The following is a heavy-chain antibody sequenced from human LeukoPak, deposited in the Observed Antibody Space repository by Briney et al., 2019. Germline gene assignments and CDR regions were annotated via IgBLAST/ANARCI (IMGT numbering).Heavy chain of an antibody. CDR1: GFTFSSYG. D-gene: IGHD2/OR15-2a*01. J-gene: IGHJ4*02. CDR3: ARAGYSNRWDGVDY. CDR2: IRYDGSNK. Sequence: TGGSLRLSCAASGFTFSSYGMHWVRQAPGKGLEWVAFIRYDGSNKYYADSVKGRFTISRDNSKNTLYLQMNNLRAEDTAVYYCARAGYSNRWDGVDYWGREPWSPSPQ. V-gene: IGHV3-30*02.